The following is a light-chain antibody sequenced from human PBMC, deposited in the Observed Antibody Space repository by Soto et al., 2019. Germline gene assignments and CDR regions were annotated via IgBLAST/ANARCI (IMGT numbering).Light chain of an antibody. J-gene: IGLJ2*01. CDR2: DVS. Sequence: QSALTQPASVSGSPGQSITISCTGTSSDVGGYNYVSWYQQHPGKAPKLMIYDVSSRPSGVSNRFSGSKSGNTASLTISGLLSADEADYHCSSYTTNKTPLFGGGTKLTVL. CDR1: SSDVGGYNY. V-gene: IGLV2-14*03. CDR3: SSYTTNKTPL.